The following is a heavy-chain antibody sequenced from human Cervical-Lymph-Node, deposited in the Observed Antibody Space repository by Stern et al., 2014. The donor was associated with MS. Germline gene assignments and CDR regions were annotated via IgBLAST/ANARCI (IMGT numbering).Heavy chain of an antibody. Sequence: EVHLVESGGGLVKPGGSLRLSCAASGFTFSSYSMNWVRQAPGKGLEWVSSISSSSSYIYYADSLKGRFTISRDNAKNSLYLQMNSLRAEDTAMYYYARDNDDFWQFDYWGQGTLVTVSS. CDR1: GFTFSSYS. CDR3: ARDNDDFWQFDY. J-gene: IGHJ4*02. V-gene: IGHV3-21*01. CDR2: ISSSSSYI. D-gene: IGHD2-21*02.